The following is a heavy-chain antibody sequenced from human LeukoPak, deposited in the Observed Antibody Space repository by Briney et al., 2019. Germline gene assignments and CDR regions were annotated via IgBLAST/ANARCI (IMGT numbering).Heavy chain of an antibody. D-gene: IGHD3-10*01. CDR2: IWYDGSNK. V-gene: IGHV3-33*01. Sequence: GGSLRLSCAASGFTFSSYGMHWVRQAPGKGLEWVAVIWYDGSNKYYADSVKGRFTISRDNSKNTLYLQMNSLRAEDTAVYYCARDNWPGVRGPSYYYYGMDVGGQGTTVTVSS. CDR1: GFTFSSYG. J-gene: IGHJ6*02. CDR3: ARDNWPGVRGPSYYYYGMDV.